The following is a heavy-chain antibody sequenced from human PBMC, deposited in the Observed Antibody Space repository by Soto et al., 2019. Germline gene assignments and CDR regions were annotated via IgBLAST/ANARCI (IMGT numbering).Heavy chain of an antibody. D-gene: IGHD6-19*01. Sequence: QVQLVQSGAEVKKPGASVKVSCKVSGYMFTAYYIYWVRQDLGQGLEWMGWIDPNSGGTNYAQKFQGWVTMTRDTSINQAYMELSRMKSDDTAIYYCARAAYSSGWYDYWGQGTLVTVSS. V-gene: IGHV1-2*04. J-gene: IGHJ4*02. CDR3: ARAAYSSGWYDY. CDR2: IDPNSGGT. CDR1: GYMFTAYY.